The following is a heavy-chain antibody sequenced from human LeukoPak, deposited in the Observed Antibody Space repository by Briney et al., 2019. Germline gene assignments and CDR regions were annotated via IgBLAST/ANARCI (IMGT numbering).Heavy chain of an antibody. J-gene: IGHJ3*02. D-gene: IGHD3-22*01. CDR2: ISSSSSYI. CDR3: VRDHHRRLYDSQARDTFDI. V-gene: IGHV3-21*01. CDR1: GFTFSSYG. Sequence: GGSLRLSCAASGFTFSSYGMSWVRQAPGKGLEWVSSISSSSSYIYYADSVKGRFTISRDNAKNSLYLQMNSLRAEDTAVYYCVRDHHRRLYDSQARDTFDIWGQGTMVTVSS.